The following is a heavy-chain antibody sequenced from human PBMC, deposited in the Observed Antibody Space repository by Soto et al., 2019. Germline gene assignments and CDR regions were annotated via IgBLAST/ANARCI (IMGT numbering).Heavy chain of an antibody. Sequence: QVQLVESGGGVVQPGRSLRLSCAASGFTFSSYGMLWVRQAPGKGLEWVAVIWYDGSNKYYADSVKGRFTISRDNSKNTLYLQMNSLRAEDTAVYYCARDTAIPPGGWFDPWGQGTLVTVSS. CDR2: IWYDGSNK. CDR1: GFTFSSYG. CDR3: ARDTAIPPGGWFDP. V-gene: IGHV3-33*01. D-gene: IGHD5-18*01. J-gene: IGHJ5*02.